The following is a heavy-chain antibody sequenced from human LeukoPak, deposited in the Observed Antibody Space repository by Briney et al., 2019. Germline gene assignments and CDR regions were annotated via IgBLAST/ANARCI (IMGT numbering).Heavy chain of an antibody. CDR1: GGSISSYY. D-gene: IGHD1-26*01. V-gene: IGHV4-59*01. CDR3: ARVGSGSYLDAFDI. CDR2: IYYSGST. Sequence: SGTLSLTCTVSGGSISSYYWSWIRQPPGKGLEWIGYIYYSGSTNYNPSLKSRVTISVDTSKNQFSLKLSSVTAADTAVYYCARVGSGSYLDAFDIWGQGTMVTVSS. J-gene: IGHJ3*02.